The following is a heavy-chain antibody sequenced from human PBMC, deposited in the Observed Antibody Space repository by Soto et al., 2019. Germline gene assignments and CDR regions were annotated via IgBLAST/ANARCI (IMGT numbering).Heavy chain of an antibody. CDR2: ISAYNGNT. CDR3: ARDSYFDFWSGYPRHYGMDV. V-gene: IGHV1-18*01. J-gene: IGHJ6*02. Sequence: ASVKVSCKASGYTFTSYGISWVRQAPGQGLEWMGWISAYNGNTNYAQKLQGRVTMTTDTSTSTAYMELRSLRSDDTAVYYCARDSYFDFWSGYPRHYGMDVWGQGTTVTVSS. D-gene: IGHD3-3*01. CDR1: GYTFTSYG.